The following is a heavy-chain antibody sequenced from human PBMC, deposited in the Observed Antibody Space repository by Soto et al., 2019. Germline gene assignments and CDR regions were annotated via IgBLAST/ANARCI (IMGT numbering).Heavy chain of an antibody. CDR3: ARVTGTRNYYYYYVDV. CDR1: GFTFSSYW. Sequence: PGGSLRLSCAASGFTFSSYWMSWVRQAPGKGLEWVANIKQDGSEKYYVDSVKGRFTISRDNAKNSLYLQMNSLRAEDTAVYYCARVTGTRNYYYYYVDVWGKGTTVTVSS. D-gene: IGHD1-7*01. J-gene: IGHJ6*03. V-gene: IGHV3-7*01. CDR2: IKQDGSEK.